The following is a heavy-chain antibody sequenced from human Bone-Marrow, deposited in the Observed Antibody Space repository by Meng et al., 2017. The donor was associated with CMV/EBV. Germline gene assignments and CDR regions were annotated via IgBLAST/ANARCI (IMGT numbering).Heavy chain of an antibody. CDR2: INPKRGGT. D-gene: IGHD2-2*03. J-gene: IGHJ6*02. CDR3: ARVSVDIVVVPAVNYYYYGMDV. V-gene: IGHV1-2*02. CDR1: GYTFTGHH. Sequence: ASVKVSCKASGYTFTGHHMHWVRQAPGQGLEWMGWINPKRGGTNYAQKFQGRVTMTRDTSISTAYMELSRLRSDDTAVYYCARVSVDIVVVPAVNYYYYGMDVWGQGTTVTVSS.